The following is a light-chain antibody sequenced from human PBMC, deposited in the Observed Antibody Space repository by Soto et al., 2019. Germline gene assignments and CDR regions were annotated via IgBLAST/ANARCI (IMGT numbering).Light chain of an antibody. Sequence: QSALTQPPSASGSPGQSVTISCTGTSSDVGGYNYVSWYQQYPGKAPKLMIYEVSKRPSGVPDRFSGSKSGKTASLTVSGLQAEDEADYYCSSYAGSNNWVFGGGTKLTVL. CDR2: EVS. J-gene: IGLJ3*02. CDR1: SSDVGGYNY. V-gene: IGLV2-8*01. CDR3: SSYAGSNNWV.